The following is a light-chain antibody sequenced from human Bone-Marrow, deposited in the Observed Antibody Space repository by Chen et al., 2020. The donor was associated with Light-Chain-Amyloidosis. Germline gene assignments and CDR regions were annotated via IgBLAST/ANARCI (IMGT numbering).Light chain of an antibody. CDR2: DDS. V-gene: IGLV3-21*02. Sequence: SYVLTQPSSVSVAPGQTATIACGGNNIGSTSVHWYQQTPGQAPLLVVYDDSDRPSGTPERLSGSNSGNTGTLPISRVEAGDEADYDCQVWDRSSDRPVFGGGTKLTVL. CDR1: NIGSTS. J-gene: IGLJ3*02. CDR3: QVWDRSSDRPV.